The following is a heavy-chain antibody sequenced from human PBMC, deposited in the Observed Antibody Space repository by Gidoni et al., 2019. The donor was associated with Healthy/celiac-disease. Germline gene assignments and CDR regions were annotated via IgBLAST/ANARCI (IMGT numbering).Heavy chain of an antibody. CDR3: ARGYYYDSSGYPISDYYYYGMDV. CDR2: IIPIFGTA. J-gene: IGHJ6*02. Sequence: EVKKPGSSVKVSCKASGGTFSSYAISWVRQAPGQGLEWMGGIIPIFGTANYAQKFQGRVTITADESTSTAYMELSSLRSEDTAVYYCARGYYYDSSGYPISDYYYYGMDVWGQGTTVTVSS. CDR1: GGTFSSYA. D-gene: IGHD3-22*01. V-gene: IGHV1-69*01.